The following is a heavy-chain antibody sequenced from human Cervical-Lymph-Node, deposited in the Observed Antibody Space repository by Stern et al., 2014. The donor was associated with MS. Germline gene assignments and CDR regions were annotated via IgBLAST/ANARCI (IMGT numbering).Heavy chain of an antibody. CDR2: FIPLFGTT. CDR3: ARDNDDHGMDV. CDR1: GDTFINFG. J-gene: IGHJ6*02. D-gene: IGHD1-1*01. V-gene: IGHV1-69*01. Sequence: QVQLVESGADVKKPGSSVKVSCTASGDTFINFGISWVRQAPGQGLEWMGWFIPLFGTTEYVQKFQGRVTISADESATTVYMELSGLRSEDTAVYYCARDNDDHGMDVWGQGTTVTVTS.